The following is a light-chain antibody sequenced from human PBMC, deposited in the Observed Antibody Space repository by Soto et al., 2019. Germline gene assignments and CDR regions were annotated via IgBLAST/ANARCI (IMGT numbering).Light chain of an antibody. J-gene: IGKJ1*01. Sequence: EIVMTQSPSTLSVSTGDRATLSCRASQRVSNYLAWYQQKPGQAPSLLIYGATTRATGIPPRLSGSGSGTEFTRIISSLQSDDFAVYYCQQYNNWPPWTFGQGTKVEIK. CDR2: GAT. V-gene: IGKV3-15*01. CDR3: QQYNNWPPWT. CDR1: QRVSNY.